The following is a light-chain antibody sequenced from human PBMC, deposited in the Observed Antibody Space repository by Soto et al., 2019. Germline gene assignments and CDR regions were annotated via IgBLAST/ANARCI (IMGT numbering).Light chain of an antibody. V-gene: IGLV2-8*01. J-gene: IGLJ1*01. CDR1: NSDVGDYDY. CDR3: SSYAGSNTPYV. Sequence: QSVLTQPPSASGSPGQSVTISCTGTNSDVGDYDYVSWYQQHPGKAPKVMIYEVSKRPSGVPDRFSGSKSGNTASLTVSGLQAEDEADYYCSSYAGSNTPYVFGTGTKLTVL. CDR2: EVS.